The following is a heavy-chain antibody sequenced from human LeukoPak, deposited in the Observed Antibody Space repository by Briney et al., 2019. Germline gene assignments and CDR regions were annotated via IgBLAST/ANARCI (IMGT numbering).Heavy chain of an antibody. CDR1: GYTLTELS. CDR3: ATVTRPDYDYVWGAFDY. CDR2: FDPEDGET. V-gene: IGHV1-24*01. D-gene: IGHD3-16*01. J-gene: IGHJ4*02. Sequence: ASVTVSCKVSGYTLTELSMHWVRQAPGKGLEWMGGFDPEDGETIYAQKFQGRVTMTEDTSTDTAYMELSSLRSEDTAVYYCATVTRPDYDYVWGAFDYWGQGTLVTVSS.